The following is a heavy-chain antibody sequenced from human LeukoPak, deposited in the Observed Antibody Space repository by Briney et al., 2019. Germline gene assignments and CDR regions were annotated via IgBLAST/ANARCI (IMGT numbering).Heavy chain of an antibody. D-gene: IGHD3-10*01. J-gene: IGHJ4*02. Sequence: GGSLRLSCAASGFTFSSYAMSWVRQAPGKGLEWVSAISGSGGSTYYADSVKGRFTISRDNSKNTLYLQMSDLRAEDTAVYYCAKITVATTPNYWGQGTLVTVSS. V-gene: IGHV3-23*01. CDR1: GFTFSSYA. CDR2: ISGSGGST. CDR3: AKITVATTPNY.